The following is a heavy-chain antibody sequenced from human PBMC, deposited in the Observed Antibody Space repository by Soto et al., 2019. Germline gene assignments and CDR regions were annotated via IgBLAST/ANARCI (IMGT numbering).Heavy chain of an antibody. J-gene: IGHJ4*02. Sequence: HPGGSLRLSCAASGFTVSSNYMSWVRQAPGKGLEWVSVIYSGGTTYYADSVKGRFTISRDNSKNTLYLQMNSLRAEDTAVYYCARDKSGYYPCLDSWGQGTLVTVSS. CDR3: ARDKSGYYPCLDS. CDR2: IYSGGTT. V-gene: IGHV3-53*01. D-gene: IGHD3-9*01. CDR1: GFTVSSNY.